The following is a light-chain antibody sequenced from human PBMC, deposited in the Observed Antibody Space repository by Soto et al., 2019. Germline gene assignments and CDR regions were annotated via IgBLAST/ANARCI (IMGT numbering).Light chain of an antibody. Sequence: DIQMTQSPSSLSASVGDRVTITCRASQSISSYLNWYQQKPGKAPKLLIYATSSLQSGVPSRFSGSGYGTDFTLTISSLQPDYFATYYCQQSYSTPSTFGPGTKVDIK. V-gene: IGKV1-39*01. CDR1: QSISSY. CDR3: QQSYSTPST. CDR2: ATS. J-gene: IGKJ3*01.